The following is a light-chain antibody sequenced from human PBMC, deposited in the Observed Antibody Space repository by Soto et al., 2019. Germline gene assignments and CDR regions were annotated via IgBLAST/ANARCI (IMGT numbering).Light chain of an antibody. CDR3: QQRGNWPWT. V-gene: IGKV3-11*01. Sequence: EIVLTQSPATLSLSPGERVTLSCRASQSVSSYLTWYQQKPGQAPRLLIYDASNRASGIPARFSGSGSGTDFTLTISSLEPEDFAVYYCQQRGNWPWTFGQGTKVEIK. CDR1: QSVSSY. J-gene: IGKJ1*01. CDR2: DAS.